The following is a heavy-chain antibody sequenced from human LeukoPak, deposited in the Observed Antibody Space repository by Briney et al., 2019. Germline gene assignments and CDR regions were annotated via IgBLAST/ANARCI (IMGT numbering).Heavy chain of an antibody. CDR1: GFTFSSYA. J-gene: IGHJ4*02. V-gene: IGHV3-23*01. Sequence: GGSLRLSCAASGFTFSSYAMSWVRQAPGKGLEWVSAISGSGGSTYYADSVKGRFTISRDNSKNTLYLQMNSLRAEDTAVYYCAKAGDFYGDYVGYFDYWGQGTLVTVSS. CDR2: ISGSGGST. CDR3: AKAGDFYGDYVGYFDY. D-gene: IGHD4-17*01.